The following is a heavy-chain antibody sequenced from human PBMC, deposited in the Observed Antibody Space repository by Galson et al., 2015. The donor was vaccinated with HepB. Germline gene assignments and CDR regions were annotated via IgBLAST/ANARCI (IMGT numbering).Heavy chain of an antibody. V-gene: IGHV1-8*01. D-gene: IGHD4-17*01. Sequence: SVKVSCKASGYTFTSYDINWVRQATGQGLEWMGWMNPNSGNTGYAQKFQGRVTMTRNTSISTAYMELSSLRSEDTAVYYCARRRMLTTVTTYIDYWGQATLVAVSS. CDR3: ARRRMLTTVTTYIDY. CDR2: MNPNSGNT. J-gene: IGHJ4*02. CDR1: GYTFTSYD.